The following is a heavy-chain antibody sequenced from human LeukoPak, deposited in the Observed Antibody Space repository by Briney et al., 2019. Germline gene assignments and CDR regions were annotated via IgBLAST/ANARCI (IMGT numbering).Heavy chain of an antibody. V-gene: IGHV5-10-1*01. Sequence: GESLKISCKGSGSSFTSYWISWVRQMPGKGLEWMGRIDHSDSYTNYSPSFQGHVTISADKSISTAYLQWSSLKASDTAMYYCARIGYCSSTSCAGNWFDPWGQGTLVTVSS. CDR2: IDHSDSYT. CDR3: ARIGYCSSTSCAGNWFDP. J-gene: IGHJ5*02. CDR1: GSSFTSYW. D-gene: IGHD2-2*03.